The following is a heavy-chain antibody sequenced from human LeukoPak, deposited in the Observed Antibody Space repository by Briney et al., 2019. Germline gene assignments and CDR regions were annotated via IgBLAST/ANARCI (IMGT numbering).Heavy chain of an antibody. D-gene: IGHD3-10*01. V-gene: IGHV1-2*02. CDR2: INPNSGGT. J-gene: IGHJ6*03. Sequence: ASVKVSCKASGYTFTGYYMHWVRQAPGQGLEWMGWINPNSGGTNYAQKFQGRVTMTRDTSISTAYMELSRLRSDDTAVYYCARDRGRFHDNYYYYMDVWGKGTTVTVSS. CDR1: GYTFTGYY. CDR3: ARDRGRFHDNYYYYMDV.